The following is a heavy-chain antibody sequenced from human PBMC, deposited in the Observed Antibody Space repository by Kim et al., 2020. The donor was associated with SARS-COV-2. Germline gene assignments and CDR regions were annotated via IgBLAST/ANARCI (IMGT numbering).Heavy chain of an antibody. J-gene: IGHJ4*02. CDR1: GYSFTSYV. CDR3: ARGPGF. V-gene: IGHV1-3*01. CDR2: INAGNGNT. Sequence: ASVKVSCKASGYSFTSYVIHWVRQAPGESLELMGWINAGNGNTKYSQQFQGRVTITRDTSTNTAYMEVSSLGSEDTALYYCARGPGFWGQGTLGTFSS.